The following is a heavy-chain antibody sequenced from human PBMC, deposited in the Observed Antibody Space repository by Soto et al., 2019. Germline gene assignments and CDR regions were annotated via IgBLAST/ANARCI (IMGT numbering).Heavy chain of an antibody. Sequence: QEQLVESGGGVVQPGRPLRLSCAASEFTFSPYPMHWVRQAPGKGLEWVAVISFDGATKYYADSVKGRFAITRDNSMNTLYLQMKRLRTDDTAVAYCAKDQSPSSNSYHAMEVWGPGTTVTVSS. D-gene: IGHD6-6*01. J-gene: IGHJ6*02. CDR1: EFTFSPYP. CDR2: ISFDGATK. CDR3: AKDQSPSSNSYHAMEV. V-gene: IGHV3-30*09.